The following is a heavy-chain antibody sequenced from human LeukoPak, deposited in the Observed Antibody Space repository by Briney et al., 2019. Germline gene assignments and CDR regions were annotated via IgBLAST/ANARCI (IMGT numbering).Heavy chain of an antibody. CDR3: ARDPYYDIPYYFDY. D-gene: IGHD3-22*01. J-gene: IGHJ4*02. Sequence: GRSLRLSCAASGFTFSSYGMHWVRQAPGKGLEWVAVIWYDGSNKYYADSVKGRLTISRDNSKNTLYLQMNSLRAEDTAVYYCARDPYYDIPYYFDYWGQGTLVTVSS. V-gene: IGHV3-33*01. CDR2: IWYDGSNK. CDR1: GFTFSSYG.